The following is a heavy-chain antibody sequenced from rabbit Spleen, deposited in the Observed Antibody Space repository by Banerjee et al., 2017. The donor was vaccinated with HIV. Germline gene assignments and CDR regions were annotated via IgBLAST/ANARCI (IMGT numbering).Heavy chain of an antibody. CDR3: VRGASSSGYYSL. V-gene: IGHV1S40*01. CDR2: IGGGSGST. J-gene: IGHJ4*01. CDR1: GFSFSSSYW. D-gene: IGHD1-1*01. Sequence: QSLEESGGDLVKPEGSLTLTCTASGFSFSSSYWMYWVRQAPGKGLEWIGCIGGGSGSTYFASWAKGRFTISKTSSTTVTLQMTSLTAADTATYFCVRGASSSGYYSLWGPGTLVTVS.